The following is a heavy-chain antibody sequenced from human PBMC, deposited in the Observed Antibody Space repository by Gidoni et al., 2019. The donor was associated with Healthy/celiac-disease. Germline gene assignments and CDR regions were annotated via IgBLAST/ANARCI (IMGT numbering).Heavy chain of an antibody. V-gene: IGHV4-31*03. Sequence: QVQLQESGPGLVKPSQTLSPTCTVSGGSISSGGYYWSWIRQHPGKGLEWIGYIYYSGSTYYNPSLKSRVTISVDTSKNQFSLKLSSVTAADTAVYYCARDQSGYCSSTSCYTFAFDIWGQGTMVTVSS. D-gene: IGHD2-2*02. CDR2: IYYSGST. J-gene: IGHJ3*02. CDR3: ARDQSGYCSSTSCYTFAFDI. CDR1: GGSISSGGYY.